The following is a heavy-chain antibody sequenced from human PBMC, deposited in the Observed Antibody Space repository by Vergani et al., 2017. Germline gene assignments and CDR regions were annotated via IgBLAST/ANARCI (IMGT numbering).Heavy chain of an antibody. Sequence: QVQLQQWGAGLLKPSETLSLTCAVYGGSFSGYYWSWIRQPPGKGLEWIGEINHSGSTNYNPSLKSRVTISVDTSKKQFSLTLSSVTAADTAVYYGARERDGGAPGTYYYYYGMDVWGQGTTVTVSS. D-gene: IGHD3-16*01. J-gene: IGHJ6*02. CDR1: GGSFSGYY. CDR2: INHSGST. CDR3: ARERDGGAPGTYYYYYGMDV. V-gene: IGHV4-34*01.